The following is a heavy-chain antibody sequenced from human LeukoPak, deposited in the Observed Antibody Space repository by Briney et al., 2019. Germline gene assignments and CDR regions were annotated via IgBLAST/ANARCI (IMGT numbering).Heavy chain of an antibody. D-gene: IGHD3-22*01. V-gene: IGHV4-30-2*01. CDR3: ARGWTYYYDSSGYYPFDY. Sequence: PSETLSLTCAVSGGSISSGGYSWSWIRQPPGKGLEWIGYIYHSGSTYYNPSLKSRVTISVDTSKNQFSLKLSSVTAADTAVYYCARGWTYYYDSSGYYPFDYWGQGTLVTVSS. CDR2: IYHSGST. CDR1: GGSISSGGYS. J-gene: IGHJ4*02.